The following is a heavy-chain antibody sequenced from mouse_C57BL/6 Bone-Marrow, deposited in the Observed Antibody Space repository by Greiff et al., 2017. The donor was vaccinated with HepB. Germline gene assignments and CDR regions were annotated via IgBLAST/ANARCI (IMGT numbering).Heavy chain of an antibody. J-gene: IGHJ3*01. V-gene: IGHV5-6*01. Sequence: EVQVVESGGVLVKPGGSLKLSCAASGFTFSSYGMSWVRQTPDKRLEWVATISSGGSYTYYPDSVKGRFTISRDNAKNTLYLQMSSLKSEDTAMYYCARHPYGGFAYWGQGTLVTVSA. CDR1: GFTFSSYG. CDR3: ARHPYGGFAY. D-gene: IGHD1-1*02. CDR2: ISSGGSYT.